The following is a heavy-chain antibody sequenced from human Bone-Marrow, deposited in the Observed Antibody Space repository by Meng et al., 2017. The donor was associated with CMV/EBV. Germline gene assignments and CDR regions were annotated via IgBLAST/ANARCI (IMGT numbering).Heavy chain of an antibody. CDR3: ARDYARGFYGMDV. CDR2: INHSGST. D-gene: IGHD3-16*01. V-gene: IGHV4-34*01. Sequence: GSLRLSCAVYGGSFSGYYWSWIRQPPGKGLEWIGEINHSGSTNYNPSLKSRVTISVDTSKNQFSLKLSSVTAADTAVYYCARDYARGFYGMDVWGQGTTVTVSS. CDR1: GGSFSGYY. J-gene: IGHJ6*02.